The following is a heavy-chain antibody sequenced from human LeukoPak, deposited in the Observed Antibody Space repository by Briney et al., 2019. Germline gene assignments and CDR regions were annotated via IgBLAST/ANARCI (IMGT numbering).Heavy chain of an antibody. D-gene: IGHD2-2*01. CDR2: IAALTTDT. J-gene: IGHJ5*01. CDR1: GFAFSSYV. CDR3: AKNVVPDSLDVLFDS. Sequence: PGGSLRLSCAASGFAFSSYVLSWVRQAPGKGLEWVSTIAALTTDTYYADSVKGRFSISRDNSKKTFYLQMNSLRAEDTAVYYCAKNVVPDSLDVLFDSWGQGALVTVSS. V-gene: IGHV3-23*01.